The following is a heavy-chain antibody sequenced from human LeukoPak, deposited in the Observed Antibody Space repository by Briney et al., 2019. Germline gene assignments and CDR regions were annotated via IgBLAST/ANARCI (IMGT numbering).Heavy chain of an antibody. CDR2: ISGSGGST. CDR1: GFTFSSYG. CDR3: AKARGLVMDV. D-gene: IGHD2-21*01. V-gene: IGHV3-23*01. J-gene: IGHJ6*02. Sequence: GGSLRLSCAASGFTFSSYGMHWVRQAPGKGLEWVSAISGSGGSTYYADSVKGRFTISRDNSKNTLYLQMNSLRAEDTAVYYCAKARGLVMDVWGQGTTVTVSS.